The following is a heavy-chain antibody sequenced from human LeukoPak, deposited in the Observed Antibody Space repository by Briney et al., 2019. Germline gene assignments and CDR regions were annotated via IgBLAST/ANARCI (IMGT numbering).Heavy chain of an antibody. CDR1: GYTFTRYY. J-gene: IGHJ5*02. Sequence: ASVKVSCKASGYTFTRYYMHWVRQAPGQGLEWMGWINPNSGGTNYAQKFQGWVTMTRDPSISTAYMELSSLRSEATAVYYCARDSLVVAATGWFDPWGQGTLVTVSS. D-gene: IGHD2-15*01. CDR3: ARDSLVVAATGWFDP. CDR2: INPNSGGT. V-gene: IGHV1-2*04.